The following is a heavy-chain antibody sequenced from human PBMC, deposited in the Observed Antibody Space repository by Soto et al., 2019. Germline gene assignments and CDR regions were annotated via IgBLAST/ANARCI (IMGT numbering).Heavy chain of an antibody. CDR3: ATMVRGSYWYFDL. CDR1: GFTFSSYG. D-gene: IGHD3-10*01. CDR2: IWYDGSNK. V-gene: IGHV3-33*01. Sequence: QVQLVESGGGVVQPGRSLRLSCAASGFTFSSYGMHWVRQAPGKGLEWVAVIWYDGSNKYYADSVKGRFTISRDNSKNTLYLQMNSLRAEDTAVYYCATMVRGSYWYFDLWGRGTLVTVSS. J-gene: IGHJ2*01.